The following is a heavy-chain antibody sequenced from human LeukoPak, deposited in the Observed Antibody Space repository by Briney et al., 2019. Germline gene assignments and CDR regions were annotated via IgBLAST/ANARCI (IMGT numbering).Heavy chain of an antibody. Sequence: ASVRVSCKASGYTFTGYYMHWVRQAPGQGLEWMGRISTSNGDTNYAAKLQGRVTMTTDTSTSTVYIELGSLTFDDTAVYFCARDPYHRLGPPLDLWGQGTLVGVSS. CDR3: ARDPYHRLGPPLDL. D-gene: IGHD1-14*01. J-gene: IGHJ5*02. CDR1: GYTFTGYY. CDR2: ISTSNGDT. V-gene: IGHV1-18*04.